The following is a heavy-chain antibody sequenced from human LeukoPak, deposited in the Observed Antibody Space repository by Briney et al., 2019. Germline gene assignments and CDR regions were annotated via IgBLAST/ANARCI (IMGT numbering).Heavy chain of an antibody. CDR2: IRGDGGEK. Sequence: GGSLRLSCAASGFTFSSYEMNWFRQTPGKGLEWVAKIRGDGGEKDHVASVKGRFTISRDNAKNSLYLQMNSLRVEDTAIYYCARGGAARPDFWGQGTPVTVSS. CDR1: GFTFSSYE. CDR3: ARGGAARPDF. D-gene: IGHD6-6*01. V-gene: IGHV3-7*01. J-gene: IGHJ4*02.